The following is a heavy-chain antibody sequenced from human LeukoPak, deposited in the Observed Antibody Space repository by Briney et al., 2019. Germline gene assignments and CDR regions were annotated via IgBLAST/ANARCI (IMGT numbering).Heavy chain of an antibody. D-gene: IGHD4/OR15-4a*01. CDR2: TYYRPKWYN. CDR3: ARDRGTMVTLDY. J-gene: IGHJ4*02. CDR1: GDSVSSNSVA. Sequence: SQTLSLTCAISGDSVSSNSVAWNWIRESPSRGLEWLGRTYYRPKWYNDYAVSVKSRITISPDTSKNQFSLHLISVTPEDTAVYYCARDRGTMVTLDYWGQGTLVTVSS. V-gene: IGHV6-1*01.